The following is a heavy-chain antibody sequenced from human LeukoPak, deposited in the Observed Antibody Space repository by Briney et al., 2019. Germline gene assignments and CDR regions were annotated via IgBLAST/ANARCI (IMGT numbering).Heavy chain of an antibody. CDR2: INPSSGGT. CDR3: ARDIGQELEFDY. D-gene: IGHD1-7*01. J-gene: IGHJ4*02. CDR1: GYTFTGYY. Sequence: APVKVSCKASGYTFTGYYMHWVRQAPGQGLEWMGWINPSSGGTNYAQKFQGRVTMTRDTSISTAYMELSRLRSDDTAVYYCARDIGQELEFDYWGQGTLVTVSS. V-gene: IGHV1-2*02.